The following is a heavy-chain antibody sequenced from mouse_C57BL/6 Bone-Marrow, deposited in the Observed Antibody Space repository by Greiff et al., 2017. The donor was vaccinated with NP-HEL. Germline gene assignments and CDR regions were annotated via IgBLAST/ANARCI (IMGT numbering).Heavy chain of an antibody. CDR2: IYPGSGNT. J-gene: IGHJ1*03. CDR1: GYSFTSYY. V-gene: IGHV1-66*01. D-gene: IGHD2-4*01. Sequence: QVQLQQSGPELVKPGASVKISCKASGYSFTSYYIHWVKQRPGQGLEWIGWIYPGSGNTKYNEKFKGKATLKADTSSSPAYMQLSSLTSEDSAVYYCARTYYDYTGYFDVWGTGTTVTVSS. CDR3: ARTYYDYTGYFDV.